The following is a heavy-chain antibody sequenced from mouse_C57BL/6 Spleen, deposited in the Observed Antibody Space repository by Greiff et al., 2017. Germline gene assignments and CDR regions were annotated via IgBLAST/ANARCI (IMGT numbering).Heavy chain of an antibody. Sequence: LVESGAELARPGASVKMSCKASGYTFTSYTMHWVKQRPGQGLEWIGYINPSSGYTKYNQKFKDKATLTADKSSSTAYMQLSSLTSEDSAVYYCARNLYGSSSVGYWGQGTTLTVSS. CDR3: ARNLYGSSSVGY. CDR2: INPSSGYT. V-gene: IGHV1-4*01. J-gene: IGHJ2*01. D-gene: IGHD1-1*01. CDR1: GYTFTSYT.